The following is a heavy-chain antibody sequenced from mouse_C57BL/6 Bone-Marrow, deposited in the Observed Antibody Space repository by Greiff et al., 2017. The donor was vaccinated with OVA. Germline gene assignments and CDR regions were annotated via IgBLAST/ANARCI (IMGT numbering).Heavy chain of an antibody. J-gene: IGHJ2*01. CDR3: ARGYYGLFDY. Sequence: QVTLKESGAELVRPGTSVKMSCKASGYTFTNYWIGWAKQRPGHGLEWIGDIYPGGGYTNYNEKFKGKATLTADKSSSTAYMQFSSLTSEDSAIYYCARGYYGLFDYWGQGTTLTVSS. V-gene: IGHV1-63*01. CDR1: GYTFTNYW. CDR2: IYPGGGYT. D-gene: IGHD1-1*01.